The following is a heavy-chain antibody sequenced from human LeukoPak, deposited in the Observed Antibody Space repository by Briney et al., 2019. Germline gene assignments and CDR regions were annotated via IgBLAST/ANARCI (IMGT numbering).Heavy chain of an antibody. D-gene: IGHD2-2*02. Sequence: SETLSLTCTVSGGSISSYYWSWIRQPPGKGLEWIGYIYYSGSTNYNPSLKSRVTISVDTSKNQFSLKLSSVTAADTAVYYCARVPFKYCSSTSCYRFDPWGQGTLVTVSS. CDR3: ARVPFKYCSSTSCYRFDP. CDR2: IYYSGST. J-gene: IGHJ5*02. V-gene: IGHV4-59*01. CDR1: GGSISSYY.